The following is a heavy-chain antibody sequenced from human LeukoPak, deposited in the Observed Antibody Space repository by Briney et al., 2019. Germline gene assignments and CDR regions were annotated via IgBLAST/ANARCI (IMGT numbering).Heavy chain of an antibody. CDR1: GGSISSYD. V-gene: IGHV4-59*01. J-gene: IGHJ4*02. D-gene: IGHD3-10*01. CDR3: ARVGERASRYFDY. CDR2: IYYSGST. Sequence: AETLSLTCTVSGGSISSYDWNWIRQPPGKGLEWIGYIYYSGSTNYNPSLKSRVTISVDTSKNQFSLKLSSVTAADTAVYYCARVGERASRYFDYWGQGTLVTVSS.